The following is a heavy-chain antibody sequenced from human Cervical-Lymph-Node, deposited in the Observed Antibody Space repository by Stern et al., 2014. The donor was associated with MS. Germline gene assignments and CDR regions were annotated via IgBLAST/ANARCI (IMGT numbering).Heavy chain of an antibody. Sequence: EVQLEESGGGLVQPGRSLRLSCVASGFNFDDHAMHWVRQVPGKGLEWVSGLSWNSGNIGYADSVKGRFTISRDNAKNSLYLQMNSLRVEDTAFYYCAKDSNTWSGHYTNFDYWGLGTLVTVSS. V-gene: IGHV3-9*01. D-gene: IGHD3-3*01. CDR1: GFNFDDHA. CDR3: AKDSNTWSGHYTNFDY. J-gene: IGHJ4*02. CDR2: LSWNSGNI.